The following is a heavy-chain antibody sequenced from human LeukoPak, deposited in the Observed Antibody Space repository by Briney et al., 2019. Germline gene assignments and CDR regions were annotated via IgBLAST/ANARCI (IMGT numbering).Heavy chain of an antibody. D-gene: IGHD1-7*01. CDR3: ARGSALQGTRFPFAY. Sequence: ASVKVSCKSSGYTFTDYYTHWVRQAPGQRLEWMGWINPNSGDTKYAQKFQDRVTMTTDMSISTAYVELSGLTSDDTAVYYCARGSALQGTRFPFAYWGQGTLVTVSS. CDR2: INPNSGDT. V-gene: IGHV1-2*02. J-gene: IGHJ4*02. CDR1: GYTFTDYY.